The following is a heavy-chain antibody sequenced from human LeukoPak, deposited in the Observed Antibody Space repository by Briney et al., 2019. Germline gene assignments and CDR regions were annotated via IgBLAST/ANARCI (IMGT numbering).Heavy chain of an antibody. CDR1: GFTVSSNY. CDR3: ARHSRLMTYCGGDCEDY. V-gene: IGHV3-66*04. D-gene: IGHD2-21*02. Sequence: PGGSLRLSCAASGFTVSSNYMSWVRQAPGKGLEWVSVIYSGGSTYYADSAKGRFTISRDNSKNTLYLQMNSLRAEDTAMYYCARHSRLMTYCGGDCEDYWGQGTLVTVSS. J-gene: IGHJ4*02. CDR2: IYSGGST.